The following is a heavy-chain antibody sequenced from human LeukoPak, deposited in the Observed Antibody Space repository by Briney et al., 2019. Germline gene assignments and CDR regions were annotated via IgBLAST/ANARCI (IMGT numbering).Heavy chain of an antibody. D-gene: IGHD5-18*01. CDR1: GFTFSSYW. CDR3: ARGDSAMFMPWAFDH. J-gene: IGHJ4*02. Sequence: GGSLRLSCAASGFTFSSYWMTWVRQAPGKGLEWVSSISSSTNITDYADSVKGRFTISRDNANNSLYLQMNSLRADDSAVYYCARGDSAMFMPWAFDHWGQGTLVTVSS. V-gene: IGHV3-48*01. CDR2: ISSSTNIT.